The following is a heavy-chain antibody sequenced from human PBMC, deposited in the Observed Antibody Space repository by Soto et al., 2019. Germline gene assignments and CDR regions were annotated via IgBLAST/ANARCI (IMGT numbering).Heavy chain of an antibody. CDR3: ARDTLGVGLLGDY. CDR1: GGSISSGGYY. J-gene: IGHJ4*02. V-gene: IGHV4-31*03. CDR2: IYYSGST. Sequence: SETLSLTCTVSGGSISSGGYYWSWIRQHPGKGLEWIGYIYYSGSTYYNPSLKSRVTISVDTSKNQFSLKLSSVTAADTAVYYCARDTLGVGLLGDYWGQGTLVTVSS. D-gene: IGHD3-10*01.